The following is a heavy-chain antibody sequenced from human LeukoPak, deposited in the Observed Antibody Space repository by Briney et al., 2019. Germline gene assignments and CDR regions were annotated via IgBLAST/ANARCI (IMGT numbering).Heavy chain of an antibody. V-gene: IGHV3-30*18. CDR3: AKSPIQLWLNVDY. Sequence: GESLKISCKGSGYSFTSYWISWVRQAPGKGLEWVAVISYDGSNKYYADSVKGRFTISRDNSKNTLYLQMNSLRAEDTAVYYCAKSPIQLWLNVDYWGQGTLVTVSS. D-gene: IGHD5-18*01. CDR1: GYSFTSYW. CDR2: ISYDGSNK. J-gene: IGHJ4*02.